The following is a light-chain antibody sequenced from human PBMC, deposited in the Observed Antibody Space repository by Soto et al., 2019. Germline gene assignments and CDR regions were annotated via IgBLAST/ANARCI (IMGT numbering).Light chain of an antibody. V-gene: IGKV3-20*01. J-gene: IGKJ1*01. CDR3: QQYNNWVPT. CDR1: QSVSSSY. Sequence: EIVLTQSPGTLSLSPGERATLSCRASQSVSSSYLAWYQQKPGQAPRLLIYGASSRPTGIPDRFSGSGSGTDFTLTISRLEPEDFAVYYCQQYNNWVPTFGQGTKVEIK. CDR2: GAS.